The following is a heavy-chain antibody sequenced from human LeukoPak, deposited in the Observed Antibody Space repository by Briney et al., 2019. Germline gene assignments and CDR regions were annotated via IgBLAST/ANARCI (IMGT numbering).Heavy chain of an antibody. Sequence: PSETLSLTCTVSGGSLSSYYWSWIRQPAGKGLEWIGRIYSSGSTNYNPSLKSRVTISVDTSKNQFSLKLSSVTAADTAVYYCARGSSHHNYYYYYYMDVWGKGTTVTVSS. D-gene: IGHD6-6*01. CDR2: IYSSGST. CDR1: GGSLSSYY. J-gene: IGHJ6*03. V-gene: IGHV4-4*07. CDR3: ARGSSHHNYYYYYYMDV.